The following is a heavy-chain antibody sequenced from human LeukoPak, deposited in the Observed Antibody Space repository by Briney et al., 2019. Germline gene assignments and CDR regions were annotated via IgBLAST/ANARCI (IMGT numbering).Heavy chain of an antibody. CDR3: ARGSLRYFDWHKGFDY. Sequence: PSETLSLTCAVSGYSISNSYYWGWIRQPPGKGLGGIGSIYHSGTTYYNPSLKSRVTISIDTSKNQFSLKLTSVTAADTAVYYCARGSLRYFDWHKGFDYWGQGTLVTVSS. J-gene: IGHJ4*02. CDR1: GYSISNSYY. V-gene: IGHV4-38-2*01. D-gene: IGHD3-9*01. CDR2: IYHSGTT.